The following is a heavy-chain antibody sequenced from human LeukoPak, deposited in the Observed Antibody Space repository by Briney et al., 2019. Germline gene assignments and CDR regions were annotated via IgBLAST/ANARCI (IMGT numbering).Heavy chain of an antibody. CDR3: ARYGSGSYYLGAYFDY. Sequence: KPSGTLPLTCAVSGGSISSSNWWSWVRPPPGKGLEWIGEIYHSGSTNYNPSLKSRVTISVDKSKNQFSLKLSSVTAADTAVYYCARYGSGSYYLGAYFDYWGQGTLVTVSS. D-gene: IGHD3-10*01. V-gene: IGHV4-4*02. CDR2: IYHSGST. CDR1: GGSISSSNW. J-gene: IGHJ4*02.